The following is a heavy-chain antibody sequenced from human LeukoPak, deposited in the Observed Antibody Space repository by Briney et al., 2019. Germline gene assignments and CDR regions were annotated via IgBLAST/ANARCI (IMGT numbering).Heavy chain of an antibody. Sequence: GGPLRLSCAPSGFTFSDYYMSWIRQAPGRGLEGVSYISISSLYTNYADSVKSRFTISRDNAKNSLYLQMNSLRAEDTAVYYCAREAYDILTGYRSYWYFDLWGRGTLVTVSS. CDR1: GFTFSDYY. CDR2: ISISSLYT. CDR3: AREAYDILTGYRSYWYFDL. J-gene: IGHJ2*01. D-gene: IGHD3-9*01. V-gene: IGHV3-11*05.